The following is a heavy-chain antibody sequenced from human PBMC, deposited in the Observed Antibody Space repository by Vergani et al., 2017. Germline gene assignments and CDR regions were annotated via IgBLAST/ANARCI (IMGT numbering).Heavy chain of an antibody. J-gene: IGHJ6*02. Sequence: EVQLVESGGGLAQPGGSLRLSCAASGFTVSSNYMSWVRQAPGKGLEWVSVIYSGGSTYYADSVKGRFTISRDNSKNTLYLQMNSLRAEDTAVYYCARSGDTAMVPPGHYYYYYGMDVWGQGTTVTVSS. V-gene: IGHV3-66*02. CDR2: IYSGGST. CDR3: ARSGDTAMVPPGHYYYYYGMDV. CDR1: GFTVSSNY. D-gene: IGHD5-18*01.